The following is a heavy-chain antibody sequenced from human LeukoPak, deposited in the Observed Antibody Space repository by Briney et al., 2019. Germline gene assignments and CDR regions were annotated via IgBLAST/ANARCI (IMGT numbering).Heavy chain of an antibody. CDR1: GFTFSDYY. Sequence: GGSLRLSCAASGFTFSDYYMSWIRQAPGKGLEWVSYISSSGSTIYYADSVKGRFTISRDNAKNSLYLQMNSLRAEDTAVYYCARNVQYYYDSSGDALDIWGQGTMVTVSS. J-gene: IGHJ3*02. CDR2: ISSSGSTI. D-gene: IGHD3-22*01. CDR3: ARNVQYYYDSSGDALDI. V-gene: IGHV3-11*01.